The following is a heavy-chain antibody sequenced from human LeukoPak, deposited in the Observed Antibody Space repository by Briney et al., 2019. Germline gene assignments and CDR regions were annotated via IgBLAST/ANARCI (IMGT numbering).Heavy chain of an antibody. CDR1: GFTFSSYG. CDR2: IRYDGSNK. D-gene: IGHD1-26*01. V-gene: IGHV3-30*02. CDR3: ARAESGSYYTPYYYYYMDV. J-gene: IGHJ6*03. Sequence: GGSLRLSCAASGFTFSSYGMHWVRQAPGKGLEWVAFIRYDGSNKYYADSVKGRFTISRDNSKNTLYLQMNSLRAEDTAVYYCARAESGSYYTPYYYYYMDVWGKGTTVTVSS.